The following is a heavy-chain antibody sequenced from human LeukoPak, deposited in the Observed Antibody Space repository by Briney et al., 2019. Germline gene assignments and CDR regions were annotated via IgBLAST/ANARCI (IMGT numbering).Heavy chain of an antibody. CDR3: ARGTNYGWDAFDI. CDR2: ISGGGETT. D-gene: IGHD3-10*01. CDR1: GFTFRSYP. V-gene: IGHV3-23*01. Sequence: GGSLRLSCAASGFTFRSYPMNWVRQAPGKGPEWVSVISGGGETTYYAESVKGRFTISRDNAKNSLYLQMNSLRAEDTAVYYCARGTNYGWDAFDIWGQGTMVTVSS. J-gene: IGHJ3*02.